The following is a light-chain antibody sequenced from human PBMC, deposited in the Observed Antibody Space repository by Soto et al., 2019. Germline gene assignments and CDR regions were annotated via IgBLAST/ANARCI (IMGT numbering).Light chain of an antibody. CDR1: SSKIGAGYD. CDR3: QSYDSSLRGVV. V-gene: IGLV1-40*01. J-gene: IGLJ2*01. CDR2: GNS. Sequence: QSVLTQPPSVSGAPGQRVTISCTGSSSKIGAGYDVHWYQQLPGTAPKLLIYGNSNRPSGVPDRFSGSKSGTSASLAMTGLQAEDEADYYCQSYDSSLRGVVFGGGTKLTVL.